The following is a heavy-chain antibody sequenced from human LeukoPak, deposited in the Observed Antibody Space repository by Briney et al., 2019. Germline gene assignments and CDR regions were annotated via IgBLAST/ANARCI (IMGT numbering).Heavy chain of an antibody. D-gene: IGHD4-23*01. CDR1: GFTLKDYG. CDR2: ISGSGGST. CDR3: ANRYGGQNY. J-gene: IGHJ4*02. Sequence: PGGSLRLSCAATGFTLKDYGMHWVRQPPGKGLEWVSDISGSGGSTYYADSVKGRFTISRDNSKNTLYLQMNSLRAEDTAVYYCANRYGGQNYWGQGTLVTVSS. V-gene: IGHV3-23*01.